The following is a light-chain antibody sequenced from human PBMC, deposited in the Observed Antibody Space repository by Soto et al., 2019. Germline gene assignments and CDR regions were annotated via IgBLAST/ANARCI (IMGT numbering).Light chain of an antibody. V-gene: IGKV3-20*01. CDR3: QPYGSSPYT. Sequence: EIVGTLSPGTLSLSPCEGATLSCRASQSVRRSFLDWYQQKHSQAPRLLIHDASSRAPGITDRFSGSGSGTDFPLTFVRLQSEDFAVYYYQPYGSSPYTFGQGTKLEIK. CDR2: DAS. J-gene: IGKJ2*01. CDR1: QSVRRSF.